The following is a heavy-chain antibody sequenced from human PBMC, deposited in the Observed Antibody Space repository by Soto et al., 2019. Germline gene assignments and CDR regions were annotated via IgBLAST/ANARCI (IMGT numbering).Heavy chain of an antibody. J-gene: IGHJ6*02. CDR3: ARDIAAAGRPYYYYYGMDV. CDR1: GGSISSGGYY. V-gene: IGHV4-31*03. CDR2: IYYSGST. Sequence: QVQLQESGPGLVKPSQTLSLTCTVSGGSISSGGYYWSWIRQHPGKGLEWIGYIYYSGSTYYNPYLKSRVTISVDTSKNKFSLKLSSVAAADTAVYYCARDIAAAGRPYYYYYGMDVWGQGTTVTVSS. D-gene: IGHD6-13*01.